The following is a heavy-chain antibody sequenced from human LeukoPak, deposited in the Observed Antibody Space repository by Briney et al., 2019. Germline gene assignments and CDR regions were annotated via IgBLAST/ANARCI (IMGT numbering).Heavy chain of an antibody. J-gene: IGHJ4*02. CDR1: GYKFTNYW. D-gene: IGHD3-22*01. CDR3: ARGDSSIWYEY. V-gene: IGHV5-51*01. CDR2: IYPGDSET. Sequence: GESLKISCKASGYKFTNYWIGWVRQMPEKGLEWMGIIYPGDSETRYSPSFQGQVTISADKSVSTAYLQWSSLKTSDTAMYYCARGDSSIWYEYWGQGTLVTVSS.